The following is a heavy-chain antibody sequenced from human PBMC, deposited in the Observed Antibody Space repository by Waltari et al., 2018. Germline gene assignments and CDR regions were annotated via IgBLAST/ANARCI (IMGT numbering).Heavy chain of an antibody. CDR1: GEAFPGYF. V-gene: IGHV4-34*01. Sequence: QVQLHQWGAGRLKPSETLSLTCAVPGEAFPGYFWSWVRQSPGKGLEWLGSIHYSGSTNYNPTLESRLSLSVDTTKKQFSLKLTSVTAADAALYFCARYGEVPASYFFDHWGQGTLVTVSS. CDR2: IHYSGST. D-gene: IGHD2-21*01. J-gene: IGHJ4*01. CDR3: ARYGEVPASYFFDH.